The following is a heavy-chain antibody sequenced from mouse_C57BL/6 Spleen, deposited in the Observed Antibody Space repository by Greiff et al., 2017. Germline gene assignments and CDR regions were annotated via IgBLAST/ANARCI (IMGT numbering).Heavy chain of an antibody. J-gene: IGHJ2*01. V-gene: IGHV1-26*01. CDR1: GYTFTDYY. CDR3: ASYSNRGLDY. Sequence: EVQLQQSGPELVKPGASVKISCKASGYTFTDYYMNWVKQSHGKSLEWIGDINPNNGGTSYKQKFKGKATLTVDKSSSTAYMELRSLTSEDSEVYYCASYSNRGLDYWGQGTTLTVSS. CDR2: INPNNGGT. D-gene: IGHD2-5*01.